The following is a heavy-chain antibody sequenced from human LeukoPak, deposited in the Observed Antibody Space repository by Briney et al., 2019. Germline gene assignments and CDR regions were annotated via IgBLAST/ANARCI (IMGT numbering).Heavy chain of an antibody. CDR1: GFTSSDYY. V-gene: IGHV3-72*01. D-gene: IGHD2-8*02. CDR3: VRGFTGRIFDD. Sequence: GGSLRLSCAASGFTSSDYYMDWVRQAPGKGLEWVGRSRSKANGYRTDYAASVKGRFTISRDDSKNSVYLQMNSLKTEDTAVYFCVRGFTGRIFDDWGQGTLATVSS. CDR2: SRSKANGYRT. J-gene: IGHJ4*02.